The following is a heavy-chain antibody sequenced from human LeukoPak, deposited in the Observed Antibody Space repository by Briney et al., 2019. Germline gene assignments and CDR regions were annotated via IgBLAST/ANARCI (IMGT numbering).Heavy chain of an antibody. CDR1: DDSISDYY. CDR3: ARRRITMIEAVMDV. V-gene: IGHV4-4*08. CDR2: FYNSGRA. D-gene: IGHD3-22*01. Sequence: SETLSLTCTVSDDSISDYYRWWIRQPPGKGLEWIGYFYNSGRATYYPSLNSRVTLSADPPKNQFSLALGFVTAADKAVYFCARRRITMIEAVMDVWGKGTTVTVSS. J-gene: IGHJ6*03.